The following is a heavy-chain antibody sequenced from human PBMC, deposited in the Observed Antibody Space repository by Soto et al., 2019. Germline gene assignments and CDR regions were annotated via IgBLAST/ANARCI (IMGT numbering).Heavy chain of an antibody. D-gene: IGHD3-22*01. CDR3: ARGGYYDSSGYERHFDY. V-gene: IGHV4-34*01. Sequence: SETLSLTCAVYGGSFSGYYWSWIRQPPGKGLEWIGEINHSGSTNYNPSLKSRVTISVDTSKNQISLKLSSVTAADTAVYYCARGGYYDSSGYERHFDYWGQGTLVTVSS. CDR1: GGSFSGYY. CDR2: INHSGST. J-gene: IGHJ4*02.